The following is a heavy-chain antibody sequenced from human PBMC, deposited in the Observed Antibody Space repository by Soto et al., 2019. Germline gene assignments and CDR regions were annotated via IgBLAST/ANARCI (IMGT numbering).Heavy chain of an antibody. J-gene: IGHJ1*01. CDR1: GGTFSSYA. CDR2: IIPIFGTA. CDR3: AREEGRYDSSGYWFEYFQH. Sequence: GASVKVSCKASGGTFSSYAISWVRQAPGQGLEWMGGIIPIFGTANYAQKFQGRVTITADESTSTAYMELSSLRSEDTAVYYCAREEGRYDSSGYWFEYFQHWGQGTLVTVSS. D-gene: IGHD3-22*01. V-gene: IGHV1-69*13.